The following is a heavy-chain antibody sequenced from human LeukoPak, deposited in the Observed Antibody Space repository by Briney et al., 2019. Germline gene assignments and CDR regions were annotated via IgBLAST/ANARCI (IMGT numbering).Heavy chain of an antibody. CDR1: GGSISSNSYY. CDR2: IYYSGST. CDR3: AREVSSPLGRAFDI. V-gene: IGHV4-61*01. J-gene: IGHJ3*02. D-gene: IGHD6-13*01. Sequence: SETLSLTCTVSGGSISSNSYYWGWIRQPPGKGLEWIGYIYYSGSTNYNPSLKSRVTISVDTSKNQFSLKLSSVTAADTAVYYCAREVSSPLGRAFDIWGQGTMVTVSS.